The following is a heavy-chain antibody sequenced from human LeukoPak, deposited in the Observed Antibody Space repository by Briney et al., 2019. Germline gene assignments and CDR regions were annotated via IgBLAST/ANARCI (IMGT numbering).Heavy chain of an antibody. CDR1: GGSISSHY. CDR3: ASPEGY. J-gene: IGHJ4*02. V-gene: IGHV4-4*07. Sequence: PSETLSLTCTVSGGSISSHYWSWLRQPAGKGLEWIGRIYSSGNTNYNPSLNSRVTMSIDTSKNHVSLRLSSVTAADTAVYYCASPEGYWGQGTLVTVSS. CDR2: IYSSGNT. D-gene: IGHD1-14*01.